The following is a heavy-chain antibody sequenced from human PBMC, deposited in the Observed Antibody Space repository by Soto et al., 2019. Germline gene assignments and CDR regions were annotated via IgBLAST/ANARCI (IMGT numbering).Heavy chain of an antibody. J-gene: IGHJ4*02. D-gene: IGHD6-13*01. CDR3: ARHKDTSSRYLLPDC. CDR1: GGSISSGGYY. V-gene: IGHV4-31*03. CDR2: IYYSGST. Sequence: SETLSLTCTVSGGSISSGGYYWSWIRQHPGKGLEWIGYIYYSGSTYYNPSLKSRVTISVDTSKNQFSLKLSSVTAADTAVYYCARHKDTSSRYLLPDCWGQGALVTVSS.